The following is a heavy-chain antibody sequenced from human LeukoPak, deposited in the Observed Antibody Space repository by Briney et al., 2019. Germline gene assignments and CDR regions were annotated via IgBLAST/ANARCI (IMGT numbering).Heavy chain of an antibody. Sequence: ASVKVSCKASGYTFTGYYMHWVRQAPGQGLEWMGWINPNSGGTNYAQKFQGRVTMTTDTSTSTAYMELRSLRSDDTAVYYCARATGPIGGDYWGQGTLVTVSS. J-gene: IGHJ4*02. V-gene: IGHV1-2*02. CDR2: INPNSGGT. CDR3: ARATGPIGGDY. D-gene: IGHD3-16*01. CDR1: GYTFTGYY.